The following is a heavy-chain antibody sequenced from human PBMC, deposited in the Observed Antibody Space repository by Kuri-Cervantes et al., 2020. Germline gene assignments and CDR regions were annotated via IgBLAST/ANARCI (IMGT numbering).Heavy chain of an antibody. CDR3: ASSPYDSSGYIGY. CDR2: IYYSGST. CDR1: GGSISSGGYY. D-gene: IGHD3-22*01. J-gene: IGHJ4*02. Sequence: LRLSCTVSGGSISSGGYYWSWIRQHPGKGLEWIGYIYYSGSTYYNPSLKSRVTISVDTSKNQFSLKLSSVTAADTAVYYCASSPYDSSGYIGYWGQGTLVTVSS. V-gene: IGHV4-31*03.